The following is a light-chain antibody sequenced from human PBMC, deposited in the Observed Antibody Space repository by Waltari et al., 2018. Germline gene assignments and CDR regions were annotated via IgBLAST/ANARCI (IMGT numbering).Light chain of an antibody. V-gene: IGKV3-11*01. CDR3: QQGSILPLT. J-gene: IGKJ4*01. CDR1: ESVYKY. CDR2: DTS. Sequence: EVVLTQSPVTLSLSAGERASLSCRASESVYKYLAWYQQRPGQSPRLLISDTSNRAAGVPGRFSGSGYGTDFTLTITSLEAEDFAVYFCQQGSILPLTFGGGTRVEIK.